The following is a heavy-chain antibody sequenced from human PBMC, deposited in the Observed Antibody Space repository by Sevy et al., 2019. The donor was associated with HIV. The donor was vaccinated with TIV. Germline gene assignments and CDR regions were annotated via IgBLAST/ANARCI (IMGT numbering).Heavy chain of an antibody. J-gene: IGHJ5*02. CDR1: GFTFSSYW. D-gene: IGHD3-3*01. Sequence: GGSLRLSCAASGFTFSSYWMSWVRQAPGKGLEWVANIKQDGSEKYYVDSVKGRFTISRDNAKNSRYLQMNSLRAEDTAVYYCARETRYYDFWSCYYPTDYNWFDPWGQGTLVTVSS. V-gene: IGHV3-7*01. CDR3: ARETRYYDFWSCYYPTDYNWFDP. CDR2: IKQDGSEK.